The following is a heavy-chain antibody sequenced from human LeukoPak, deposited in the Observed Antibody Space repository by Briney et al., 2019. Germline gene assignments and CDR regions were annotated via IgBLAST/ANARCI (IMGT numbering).Heavy chain of an antibody. D-gene: IGHD5-24*01. V-gene: IGHV4-59*01. J-gene: IGHJ4*02. Sequence: PSETLSLTCTVPGGSISSYYWSWIRQPPGKGLEWIGYIYYSGSTNYNPSLKSRVTISVDTSKNQFSLKLSSVTAADTAVYYCARVGSRGYTDYWGQGTLVTVSS. CDR1: GGSISSYY. CDR3: ARVGSRGYTDY. CDR2: IYYSGST.